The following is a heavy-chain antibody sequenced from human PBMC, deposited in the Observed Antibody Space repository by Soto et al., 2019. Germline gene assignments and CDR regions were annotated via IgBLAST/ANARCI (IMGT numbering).Heavy chain of an antibody. J-gene: IGHJ4*02. V-gene: IGHV3-33*01. CDR3: ARDVSGSYAHFDY. CDR1: GFTFSSYG. CDR2: IWYDGSNK. D-gene: IGHD3-16*01. Sequence: GGSLRLSCAASGFTFSSYGMHWVRQAPGKGLEWVAVIWYDGSNKYYADSVKGRFTISRDNSKNTLYLQMNSLRAEDTAVYYCARDVSGSYAHFDYWGQGTLVTVSS.